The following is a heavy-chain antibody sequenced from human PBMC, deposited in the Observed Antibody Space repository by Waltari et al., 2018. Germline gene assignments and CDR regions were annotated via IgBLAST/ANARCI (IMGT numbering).Heavy chain of an antibody. J-gene: IGHJ4*02. CDR2: MNSAGDT. V-gene: IGHV3-23*01. CDR3: VKPLDYSGAFLPFES. Sequence: EVHLLESGGGLVQPGGSLRLSCASSGFSFGTSNMNWVRQAPGEGLGWVAAMNSAGDTNYAASVKGRFTISSDKSKSTLYLQMNSLRVEDTARYYCVKPLDYSGAFLPFESWGQGALVTVSS. CDR1: GFSFGTSN. D-gene: IGHD1-26*01.